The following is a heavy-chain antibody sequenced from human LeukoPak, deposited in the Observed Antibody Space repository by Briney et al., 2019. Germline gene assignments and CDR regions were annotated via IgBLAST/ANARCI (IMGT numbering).Heavy chain of an antibody. CDR1: GFTFSSYG. D-gene: IGHD1-26*01. J-gene: IGHJ3*02. CDR3: AKWESGDAFDI. CDR2: IWYGGSNK. Sequence: GGSLRLSCAASGFTFSSYGMLWVRQAPGKGLEWVAVIWYGGSNKYYADSVKGRFTISRDNSKNTLYLQMNSLRAEDTAVYYCAKWESGDAFDIWGQGTMVTVSS. V-gene: IGHV3-30*02.